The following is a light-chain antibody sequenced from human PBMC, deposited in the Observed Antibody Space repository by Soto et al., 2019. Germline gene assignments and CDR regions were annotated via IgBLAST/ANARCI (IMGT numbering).Light chain of an antibody. CDR1: QGIGST. CDR3: QHYANRPLT. CDR2: DAS. Sequence: EIGMTHSPAALSVSPGEVATLSCRSSQGIGSTLAWYQQKPGQTPRLLIYDASTRAAGVPARFSGSGSGTDFTLTINSLQSEDFAIYYCQHYANRPLTFGGGTKVDIK. J-gene: IGKJ4*01. V-gene: IGKV3-15*01.